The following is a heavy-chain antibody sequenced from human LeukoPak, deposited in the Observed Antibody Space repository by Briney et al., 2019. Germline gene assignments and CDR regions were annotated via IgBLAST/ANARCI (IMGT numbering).Heavy chain of an antibody. CDR2: IYYSGST. J-gene: IGHJ4*02. CDR3: AATRREPAVIF. D-gene: IGHD2-15*01. CDR1: GASISSYY. V-gene: IGHV4-59*01. Sequence: PSETLSLTCTVSGASISSYYWSWIRQPPGKELEWIGYIYYSGSTTYNPSLNSRVTISVDTSKNHFSLKPSSVTAADTAVYFCAATRREPAVIFWGQGTLVTVSS.